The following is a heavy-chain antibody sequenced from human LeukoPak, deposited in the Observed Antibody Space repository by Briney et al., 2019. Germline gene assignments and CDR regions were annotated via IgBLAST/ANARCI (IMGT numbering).Heavy chain of an antibody. J-gene: IGHJ4*02. CDR1: GFTFSTYT. D-gene: IGHD1-14*01. CDR2: ICGNGGRT. CDR3: AKDFGRNLGGPGY. V-gene: IGHV3-23*01. Sequence: GGSLRLSCAASGFTFSTYTMAWVRQAPGGGLEWVSGICGNGGRTYYADSVKGRFAISRDDSKSTLYLQMNSLRGEDTAVYYCAKDFGRNLGGPGYWGRGTLVIVSS.